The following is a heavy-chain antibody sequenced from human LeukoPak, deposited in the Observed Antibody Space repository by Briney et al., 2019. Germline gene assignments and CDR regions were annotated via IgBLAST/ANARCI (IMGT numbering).Heavy chain of an antibody. CDR2: IIPIFGTA. D-gene: IGHD6-19*01. J-gene: IGHJ6*02. CDR3: ARDRGQWLVLYGMDV. V-gene: IGHV1-69*01. CDR1: GGTFSSYA. Sequence: SVKVSCKASGGTFSSYAISWVRQAPGQGLEWMGGIIPIFGTANYAQKFQGRVTITADESTSTAYMELSSLRAEDTAVYYCARDRGQWLVLYGMDVWGQGTTVTVSS.